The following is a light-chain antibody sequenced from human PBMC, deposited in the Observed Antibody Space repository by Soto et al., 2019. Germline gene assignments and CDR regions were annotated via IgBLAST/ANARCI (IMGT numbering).Light chain of an antibody. CDR1: QNVGSRY. Sequence: EIVLTQSTGTLSLSPGERATLSCRASQNVGSRYLAWYQQKPGQAPRLLIYGTSNRATGIPDRFSGSGSGTDFTLTISSLEPEDFAVYYCQQRSNWPHTFGQGTRLEIK. CDR2: GTS. CDR3: QQRSNWPHT. J-gene: IGKJ5*01. V-gene: IGKV3D-20*02.